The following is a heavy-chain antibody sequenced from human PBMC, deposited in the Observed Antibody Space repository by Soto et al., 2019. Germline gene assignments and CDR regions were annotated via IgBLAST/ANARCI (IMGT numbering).Heavy chain of an antibody. CDR2: IKQDGSEK. D-gene: IGHD6-19*01. Sequence: GGSLRLSCAASGFTFSSYWMSWVRQAPGKGLEWVANIKQDGSEKYYVDSVKGRFTISRDNAKNSLYLQMNSLRAEDTAVYYCARDYSSGWYYFDYWGQGTLVTVSS. CDR3: ARDYSSGWYYFDY. CDR1: GFTFSSYW. J-gene: IGHJ4*02. V-gene: IGHV3-7*03.